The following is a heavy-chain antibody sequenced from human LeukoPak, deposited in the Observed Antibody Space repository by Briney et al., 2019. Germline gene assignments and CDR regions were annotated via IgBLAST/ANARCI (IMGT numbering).Heavy chain of an antibody. D-gene: IGHD4-23*01. J-gene: IGHJ3*02. CDR2: IYYSGST. V-gene: IGHV4-31*03. CDR3: ARYTTVVTANAFDI. CDR1: GGSICSGAYY. Sequence: SETLSLTCTVSGGSICSGAYYWSWIRQLPGKGLEWIGYIYYSGSTYYNPSLKSRVTISVDTSENQFSLKMSSVTAADTAVYYCARYTTVVTANAFDIWGQGTMVTVSS.